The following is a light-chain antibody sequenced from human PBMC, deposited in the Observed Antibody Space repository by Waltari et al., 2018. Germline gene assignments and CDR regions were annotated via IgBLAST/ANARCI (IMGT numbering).Light chain of an antibody. Sequence: DIQMIQSPSTLPASVRDRVTLACRASQSVSDWLVWYQQKPGEAPKVLIYKVSSLENGVPPRFSGSGFGTEFNLTITSLQPDDFATYYCQHFFNYPYTFGQGTKLE. CDR3: QHFFNYPYT. J-gene: IGKJ2*01. V-gene: IGKV1-5*03. CDR1: QSVSDW. CDR2: KVS.